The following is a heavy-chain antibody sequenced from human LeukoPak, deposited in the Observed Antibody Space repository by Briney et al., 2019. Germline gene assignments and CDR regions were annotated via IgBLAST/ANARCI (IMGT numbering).Heavy chain of an antibody. CDR1: GYTLNDIS. Sequence: ASVKVSCKISGYTLNDISMHWVRQPPGKGLEWVGGVDPDDGQRVYAQKFQGRVTMTEDTSTNTAYMELSRLRSEDTAVYYCAAVSGHYTLLDAWGQGALVTVST. J-gene: IGHJ5*02. D-gene: IGHD1-26*01. CDR3: AAVSGHYTLLDA. V-gene: IGHV1-24*01. CDR2: VDPDDGQR.